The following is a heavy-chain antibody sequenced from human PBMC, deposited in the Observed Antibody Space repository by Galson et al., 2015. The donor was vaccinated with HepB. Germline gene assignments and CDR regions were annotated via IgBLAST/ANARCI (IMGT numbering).Heavy chain of an antibody. CDR1: ACVYSIYS. CDR3: AKMDAAYDSVRGDWRYQGLHY. CDR2: FSSSSNYI. J-gene: IGHJ4*02. Sequence: SLRLYCPASACVYSIYSMNCVRQAPGKELGGISCFSSSSNYIDFADSVRSSIAISRDNAKNLLYLHMNRLRPDDTAVCYCAKMDAAYDSVRGDWRYQGLHYWGQGTPVLVSS. D-gene: IGHD3-16*01. V-gene: IGHV3-21*06.